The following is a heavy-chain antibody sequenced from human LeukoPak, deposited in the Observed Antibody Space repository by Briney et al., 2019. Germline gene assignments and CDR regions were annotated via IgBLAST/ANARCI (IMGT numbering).Heavy chain of an antibody. CDR3: ARYYYYVFDY. J-gene: IGHJ4*02. CDR1: GGSFSGYY. Sequence: PSETLSLTCAVYGGSFSGYYWSWIRQPPGKGLEWIGEINHSGSTNYNPSLKSRVTISVDTSKNQFSLKLSSVTAADTAAYYCARYYYYVFDYWGQGTLVTVSS. D-gene: IGHD3-10*02. CDR2: INHSGST. V-gene: IGHV4-34*01.